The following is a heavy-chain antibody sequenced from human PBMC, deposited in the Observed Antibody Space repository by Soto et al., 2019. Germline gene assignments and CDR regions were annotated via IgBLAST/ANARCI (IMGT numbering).Heavy chain of an antibody. V-gene: IGHV4-30-2*01. J-gene: IGHJ3*02. Sequence: QLQLQESGSGLVKPSQTLSLTCAVSGGSISSCVYSWSWIRQPPGKGLEWIAYIYHSGRSYYNPSLKSRVNISVGRSKNQFSLKLSSVTAADTAVYYCARTPDIWGQGKMVTVSS. CDR2: IYHSGRS. CDR3: ARTPDI. CDR1: GGSISSCVYS.